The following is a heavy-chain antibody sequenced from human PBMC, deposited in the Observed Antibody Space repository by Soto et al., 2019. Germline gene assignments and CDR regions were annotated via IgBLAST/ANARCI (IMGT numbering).Heavy chain of an antibody. CDR1: GFTFRSFT. CDR2: ISSNSAYI. J-gene: IGHJ5*02. Sequence: GGSLRLSCAASGFTFRSFTMNWVRQAPGKGLEWVSTISSNSAYIYYTDALRGRFTISRDNAKNSLHLQMNSLRAEDTAAYYCTRDASRDSSARGWFDPWGPGTLVTVSS. CDR3: TRDASRDSSARGWFDP. D-gene: IGHD6-13*01. V-gene: IGHV3-21*01.